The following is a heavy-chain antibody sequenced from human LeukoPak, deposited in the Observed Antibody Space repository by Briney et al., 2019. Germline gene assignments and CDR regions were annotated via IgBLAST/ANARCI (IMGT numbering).Heavy chain of an antibody. CDR2: IIPIFGTA. CDR1: GGTFSSYA. D-gene: IGHD3-22*01. J-gene: IGHJ6*03. Sequence: SVKVSCKASGGTFSSYAISWVRQAPGQGLEWMGGIIPIFGTANYAQKFQGRVTITADESTSTAYMELSSLRSEDTAVYHCARGANYDSSGYARNYYYYMDVWGKGTTVTVSS. CDR3: ARGANYDSSGYARNYYYYMDV. V-gene: IGHV1-69*13.